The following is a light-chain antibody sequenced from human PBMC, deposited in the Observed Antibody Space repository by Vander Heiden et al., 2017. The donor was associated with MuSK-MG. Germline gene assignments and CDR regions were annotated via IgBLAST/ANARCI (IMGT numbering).Light chain of an antibody. CDR3: QQDNNWPWT. Sequence: EIVMTQSPATLSMSPGERVTLSCRASQSVSSNLAWYQQKPGQAPRLLIYGASTRATGIPASFSGSGSGTEFTLTISSLQSEGFAIYYCQQDNNWPWTFGQGTEVEIK. J-gene: IGKJ1*01. CDR2: GAS. CDR1: QSVSSN. V-gene: IGKV3-15*01.